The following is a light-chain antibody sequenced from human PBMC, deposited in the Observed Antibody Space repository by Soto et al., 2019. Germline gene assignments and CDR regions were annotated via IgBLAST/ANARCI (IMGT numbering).Light chain of an antibody. J-gene: IGKJ1*01. CDR1: QGIRSD. CDR2: TAS. CDR3: LQDHKYPWT. Sequence: AIQLTQSPSSLSASVGDTVTITCRASQGIRSDLGWYQQKPGRSPNLLIYTASTLRSGVPSRFSGSGSGTDFTLTISSLQPEEFATYYFLQDHKYPWTFGQGTKVEIK. V-gene: IGKV1-6*01.